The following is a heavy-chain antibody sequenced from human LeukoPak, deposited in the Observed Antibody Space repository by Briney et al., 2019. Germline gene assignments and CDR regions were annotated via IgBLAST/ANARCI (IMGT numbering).Heavy chain of an antibody. Sequence: GRSLRLSCAASGFTFSSYGVHWVRQAPGKGLEWVAVISYDGSNKYYADSVKGRFTISRDNSKNTLYLQMNSLRAEDTAVYYCARGGILYYYDSSGYLYWGQGTLVAVSS. V-gene: IGHV3-30*03. D-gene: IGHD3-22*01. CDR3: ARGGILYYYDSSGYLY. J-gene: IGHJ4*02. CDR2: ISYDGSNK. CDR1: GFTFSSYG.